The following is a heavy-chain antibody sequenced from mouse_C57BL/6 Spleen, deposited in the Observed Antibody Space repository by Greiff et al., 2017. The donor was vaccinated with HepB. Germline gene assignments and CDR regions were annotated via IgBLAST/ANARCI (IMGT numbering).Heavy chain of an antibody. CDR3: AISNYYDGSRAWFAY. D-gene: IGHD1-1*01. J-gene: IGHJ3*01. CDR1: GYTFTSYW. CDR2: IDPSDSET. Sequence: QVQLQQPGAELVRPGSSVKLSCKASGYTFTSYWMHWVKQRPIQGLEWIGNIDPSDSETHYNQKFKDKATLTVDKSSSTAYMQLSSLTSEDAAVYYWAISNYYDGSRAWFAYWGQGTLVTVSA. V-gene: IGHV1-52*01.